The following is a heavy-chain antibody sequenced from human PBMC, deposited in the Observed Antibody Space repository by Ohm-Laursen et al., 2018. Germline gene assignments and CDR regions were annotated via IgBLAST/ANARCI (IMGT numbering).Heavy chain of an antibody. Sequence: SDTLSLTCAASGGSFSSADYYWSWIRQPAGKGLEWIAYIHGTGDSNSDPSLKSRVTISLDTSKNQFSLKLTSVTAADTAVYYCARHGRTGEYDSWGQGTLVTVSS. CDR2: IHGTGDS. J-gene: IGHJ4*02. D-gene: IGHD1-14*01. CDR1: GGSFSSADYY. CDR3: ARHGRTGEYDS. V-gene: IGHV4-61*10.